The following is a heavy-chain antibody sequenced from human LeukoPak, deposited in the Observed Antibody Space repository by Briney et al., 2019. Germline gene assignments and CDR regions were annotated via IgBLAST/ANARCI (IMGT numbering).Heavy chain of an antibody. Sequence: ASVKVSCKASGYTFTSYDINWVRQATGQGLEWMGWMNPNSGNTGYAQKFQGRVTMTRNTSISTAYMELSSLRSEDTAVYYCARGQEGYDFWSGYRTYDDAFDIWGQGTMVTVSS. D-gene: IGHD3-3*01. CDR3: ARGQEGYDFWSGYRTYDDAFDI. CDR2: MNPNSGNT. CDR1: GYTFTSYD. V-gene: IGHV1-8*01. J-gene: IGHJ3*02.